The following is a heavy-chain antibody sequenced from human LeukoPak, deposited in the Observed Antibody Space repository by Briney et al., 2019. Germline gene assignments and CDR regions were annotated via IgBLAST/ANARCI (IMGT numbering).Heavy chain of an antibody. D-gene: IGHD3-10*01. V-gene: IGHV3-30-3*01. CDR3: ARRGVRGVITSHYYGMDV. CDR1: GFTFSSYA. Sequence: GGSLRLSCAASGFTFSSYAMHWVRQAPGKGLEWVAVISYDGSNKYYADSMKGRFTISRDNSKNTLYLQMNSLRAEDTAVYYCARRGVRGVITSHYYGMDVWGKGTTVTVSS. J-gene: IGHJ6*04. CDR2: ISYDGSNK.